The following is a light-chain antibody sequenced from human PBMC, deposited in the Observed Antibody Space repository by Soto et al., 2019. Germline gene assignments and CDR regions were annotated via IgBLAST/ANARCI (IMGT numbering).Light chain of an antibody. CDR1: QSVSSY. CDR2: DAS. J-gene: IGKJ4*01. V-gene: IGKV3-11*01. CDR3: QQRSNWTLT. Sequence: VGFTQSPATLSLSTGERATLSCRASQSVSSYLAWYQQKPGQAPRLLIYDASNTATGIPARFSGSGSGTDFTLTISSLEPEDFAVYYCQQRSNWTLTFGGGTKVDIK.